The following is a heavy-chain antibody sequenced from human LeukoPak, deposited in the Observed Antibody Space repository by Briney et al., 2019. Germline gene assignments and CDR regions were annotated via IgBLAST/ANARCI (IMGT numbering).Heavy chain of an antibody. CDR2: IIPIFGTA. J-gene: IGHJ4*02. V-gene: IGHV1-69*13. Sequence: ASVKVSCKASGGTFSSYAISWVRQAPGQGLEWMGGIIPIFGTANYAQEFQGRVTITADESTSTAYMELSSLRSEDTAVYYCARDYEPEGIAVAGTGGYFDYWGQGTLVTVSS. D-gene: IGHD6-19*01. CDR1: GGTFSSYA. CDR3: ARDYEPEGIAVAGTGGYFDY.